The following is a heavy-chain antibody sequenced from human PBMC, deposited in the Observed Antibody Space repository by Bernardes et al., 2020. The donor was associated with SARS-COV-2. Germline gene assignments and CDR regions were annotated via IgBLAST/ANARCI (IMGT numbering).Heavy chain of an antibody. D-gene: IGHD3-22*01. Sequence: GSLRLSCAASGFTFSSYAMSWVRQAPGKGLEWVSAISGSGGSTYYADSVKGRFTISRDNSKNTLYLQMNSLRAEDTAVYYCAKDQDQPNYDSSPGGEYWGQGTLVTVSS. CDR3: AKDQDQPNYDSSPGGEY. V-gene: IGHV3-23*01. CDR2: ISGSGGST. CDR1: GFTFSSYA. J-gene: IGHJ4*02.